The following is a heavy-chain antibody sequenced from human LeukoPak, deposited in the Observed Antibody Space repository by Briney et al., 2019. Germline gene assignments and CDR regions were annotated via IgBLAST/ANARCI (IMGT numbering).Heavy chain of an antibody. CDR3: ARSFYSSAQKPYYFDY. V-gene: IGHV4-59*01. CDR1: GGSFSGYY. D-gene: IGHD3-10*01. CDR2: IYYSGSA. Sequence: SETLSLTCAVYGGSFSGYYWSWIRLAPGKGLEWIGFIYYSGSANYNPSLKGRVTISVDTSKNQFSLKLSSVTAADTAVYYCARSFYSSAQKPYYFDYWGQGTLVTVSS. J-gene: IGHJ4*02.